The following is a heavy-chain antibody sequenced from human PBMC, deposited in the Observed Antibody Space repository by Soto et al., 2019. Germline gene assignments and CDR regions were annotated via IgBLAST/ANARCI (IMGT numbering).Heavy chain of an antibody. Sequence: GGSLRLSCAASGFTFDDYAMHWVRQAPGKGLEWVSGISWNSGTKGYADSVKGRFTISRDNSKNTLYLQMNRMRAEDTAVYYCARGWDVDCSGGSCYSGHNYWGQGT. D-gene: IGHD2-15*01. CDR2: ISWNSGTK. CDR1: GFTFDDYA. V-gene: IGHV3-9*01. J-gene: IGHJ4*02. CDR3: ARGWDVDCSGGSCYSGHNY.